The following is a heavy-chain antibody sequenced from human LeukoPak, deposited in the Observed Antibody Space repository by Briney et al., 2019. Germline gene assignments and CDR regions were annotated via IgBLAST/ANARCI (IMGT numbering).Heavy chain of an antibody. Sequence: GGSLRLPCAASGFXFSTYWISWVRQAPGKGLEWVANINLDGSETHYVDSVKGRFTISRDNAKKSLFLQMSSLRAEDTAVYYCARDNVGASPFDYWGQGTLVTVSS. D-gene: IGHD1-26*01. J-gene: IGHJ4*02. CDR1: GFXFSTYW. CDR2: INLDGSET. V-gene: IGHV3-7*05. CDR3: ARDNVGASPFDY.